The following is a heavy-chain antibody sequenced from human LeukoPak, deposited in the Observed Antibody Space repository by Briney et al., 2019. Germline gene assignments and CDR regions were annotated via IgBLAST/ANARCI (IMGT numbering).Heavy chain of an antibody. D-gene: IGHD1-26*01. CDR2: FDPEDGET. V-gene: IGHV1-24*01. J-gene: IGHJ4*02. Sequence: ASVKVSCKVSGYTLTELSMHWVRQAPGKGLEWMGGFDPEDGETIYAQKFQGRVTMTEDTSTDTAYMELGNLRSEDTAVYYCATPMFFVGAPDYWGQGTLVTVSS. CDR3: ATPMFFVGAPDY. CDR1: GYTLTELS.